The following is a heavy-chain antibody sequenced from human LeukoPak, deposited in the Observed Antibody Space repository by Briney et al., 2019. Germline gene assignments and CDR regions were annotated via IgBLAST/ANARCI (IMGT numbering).Heavy chain of an antibody. CDR1: GGSISSYY. CDR3: ARATYNVYYYCYGMDV. D-gene: IGHD5-24*01. V-gene: IGHV4-59*01. Sequence: PSETLSLTCTVSGGSISSYYWSWIRQPPGKGLEWIGYIYYSGSTNYNPSLRSRVTISVDTSKNQFSLKLSSVTAADTAVYYCARATYNVYYYCYGMDVWGKGTTVTVSS. J-gene: IGHJ6*04. CDR2: IYYSGST.